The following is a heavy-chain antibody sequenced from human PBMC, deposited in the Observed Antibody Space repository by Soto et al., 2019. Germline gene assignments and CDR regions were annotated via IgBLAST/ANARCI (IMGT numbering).Heavy chain of an antibody. J-gene: IGHJ6*02. CDR2: ITWNSATI. Sequence: EVQVVESGGGLVQPGRSLRLSCAASGFTFDDYAMHWVRQAPGKGLEWVSGITWNSATIAYADSVKGRFTIFRDKAKNXXYLQMNSLRAEDTALYYGVKASGRSDFWSAYGMDVWGHGSTVSVSS. CDR1: GFTFDDYA. D-gene: IGHD3-3*01. CDR3: VKASGRSDFWSAYGMDV. V-gene: IGHV3-9*01.